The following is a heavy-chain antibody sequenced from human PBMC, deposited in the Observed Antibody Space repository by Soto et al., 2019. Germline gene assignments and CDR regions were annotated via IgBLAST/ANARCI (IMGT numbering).Heavy chain of an antibody. D-gene: IGHD3-10*01. J-gene: IGHJ4*02. CDR3: ARDGYYGSGSYEDLYFDY. CDR2: IWYDGSNK. V-gene: IGHV3-33*01. CDR1: GFTFSSYG. Sequence: QVQLVESGGGVVQPGRSLRLSCAASGFTFSSYGMHRVRQAPGKGLEWVAVIWYDGSNKYYADSVKGRFTISRDNSKNTLYLPMNSLRAEDTAVYYCARDGYYGSGSYEDLYFDYWGQGTLVTVSS.